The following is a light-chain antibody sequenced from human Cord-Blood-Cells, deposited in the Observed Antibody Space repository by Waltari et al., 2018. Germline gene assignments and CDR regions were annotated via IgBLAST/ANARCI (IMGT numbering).Light chain of an antibody. V-gene: IGLV2-23*01. J-gene: IGLJ2*01. CDR3: CSYACSSTLV. CDR2: EGS. Sequence: QSALTQPASVSGSPGQSITISCTGTSSDVGSYNLVSWYQQHPGKAPKLMIYEGSKRPAGVSNRFCGSTSGNTASLTISGLQAEDEADYYCCSYACSSTLVFGGGTKLTVL. CDR1: SSDVGSYNL.